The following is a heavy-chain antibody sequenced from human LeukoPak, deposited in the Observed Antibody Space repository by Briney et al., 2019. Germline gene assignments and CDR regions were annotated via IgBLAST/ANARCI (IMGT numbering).Heavy chain of an antibody. CDR3: ARSMAANDYYYYGMDV. D-gene: IGHD1-1*01. J-gene: IGHJ6*02. Sequence: GSSVKVSCKASGGTFSSYAISWVRQAPGQGLEWMGRNIPILGIANYAQKFQGRVTITADKSTSTAYMELSSLRSEDTAVYYCARSMAANDYYYYGMDVWGQGTTVTVSS. V-gene: IGHV1-69*04. CDR1: GGTFSSYA. CDR2: NIPILGIA.